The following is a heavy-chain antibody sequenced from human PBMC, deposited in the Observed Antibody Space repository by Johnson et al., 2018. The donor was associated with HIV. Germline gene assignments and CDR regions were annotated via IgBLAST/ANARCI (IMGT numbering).Heavy chain of an antibody. CDR1: GFTFGDYA. CDR3: ARDDRIVGASMGAFDI. D-gene: IGHD1-26*01. CDR2: IKWNGGSI. J-gene: IGHJ3*02. Sequence: EVQLVESGGGVVRPGGSLRVSCAASGFTFGDYAMSWVRQPPGKGLEWVSGIKWNGGSIDYADSVRGRFTISRDNAKNSLYLQVNSLRAEDTAVYYCARDDRIVGASMGAFDIWGQGTMVTVSS. V-gene: IGHV3-20*04.